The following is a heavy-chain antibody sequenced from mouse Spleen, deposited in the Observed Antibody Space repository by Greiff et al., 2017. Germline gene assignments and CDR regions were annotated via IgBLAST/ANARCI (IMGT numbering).Heavy chain of an antibody. D-gene: IGHD4-1*01. CDR1: GYSITSGYY. CDR2: ISYDGSN. Sequence: EVKLVESGPGLVKPSQSLSLTCSVTGYSITSGYYWNWIRQFPGNKLEWMGYISYDGSNNYNPSLKNRISITRDTSKNQFFLKLNSVTTEDTATYYCARVLGRAYWYFDVWGAGTTVTVSS. CDR3: ARVLGRAYWYFDV. V-gene: IGHV3-6*01. J-gene: IGHJ1*01.